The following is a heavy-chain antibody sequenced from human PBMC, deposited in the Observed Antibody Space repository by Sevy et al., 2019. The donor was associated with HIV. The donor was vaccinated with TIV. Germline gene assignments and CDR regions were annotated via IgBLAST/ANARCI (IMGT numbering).Heavy chain of an antibody. J-gene: IGHJ3*02. D-gene: IGHD3-10*01. CDR2: IRYDGSTK. Sequence: GGSLRLSCAASGFTFRRYGMHWVRQAPGKGLEWVAFIRYDGSTKYYADSVKGRFTISRDNSKNTLYLQMNSLSGDDTSLYYGAKGLGMVQGALLSDDIWGQGTMVTVSS. CDR3: AKGLGMVQGALLSDDI. V-gene: IGHV3-30*02. CDR1: GFTFRRYG.